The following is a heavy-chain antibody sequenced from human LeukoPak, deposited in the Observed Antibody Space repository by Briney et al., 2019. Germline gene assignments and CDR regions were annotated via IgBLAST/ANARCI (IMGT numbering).Heavy chain of an antibody. J-gene: IGHJ3*02. CDR2: ISYDGSNK. CDR3: AKDTGRSGVDTFEI. CDR1: GFTFSNAW. V-gene: IGHV3-30*18. D-gene: IGHD3-10*01. Sequence: PGGSLRLSCAASGFTFSNAWMSWVRQAPGKGLEWVAVISYDGSNKYYADSVKGRFTISRDNSKNTLYLQMNSLRAEDTAVYYCAKDTGRSGVDTFEIWGQGTLVTVSS.